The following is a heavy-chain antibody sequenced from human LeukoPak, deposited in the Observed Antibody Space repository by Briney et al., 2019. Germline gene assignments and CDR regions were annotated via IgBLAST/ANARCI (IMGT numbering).Heavy chain of an antibody. J-gene: IGHJ3*02. D-gene: IGHD7-27*01. CDR1: GFSLSTSGMC. CDR2: IDWDDDK. CDR3: ARTNWGFEPNGFDI. V-gene: IGHV2-70*11. Sequence: SGPTLVKPTQTLTLTCTFSGFSLSTSGMCVSWIRQPPGKALEWLARIDWDDDKYYSTTLKTRLTISKDTSKNQVVLTMTNLDHVDTATYYCARTNWGFEPNGFDIWGQGTMVTVSS.